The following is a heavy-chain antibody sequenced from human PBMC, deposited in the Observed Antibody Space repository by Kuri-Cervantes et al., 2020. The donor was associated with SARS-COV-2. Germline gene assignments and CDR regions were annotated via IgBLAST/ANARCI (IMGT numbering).Heavy chain of an antibody. CDR3: ARDGGSDDVFDI. J-gene: IGHJ3*02. CDR2: ISSSSSYT. D-gene: IGHD1-14*01. CDR1: GFTFSDYY. Sequence: GESLKISCAASGFTFSDYYMSWIRQAPGKGLEWVSYISSSSSYTNYADSVKGRFTISRDDAKNSVYLQMSGLRVEDTAVYYCARDGGSDDVFDIWGQGTLVTVSS. V-gene: IGHV3-11*06.